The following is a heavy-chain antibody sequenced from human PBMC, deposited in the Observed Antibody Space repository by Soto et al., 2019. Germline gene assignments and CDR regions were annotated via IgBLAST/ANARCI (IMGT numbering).Heavy chain of an antibody. Sequence: QVQLVESGGGVVQPGRSLRLSCAASGFTFSSYAMHWVRQAPGKGLEWVAGISYDGSNKYYADSVKGRFTISRDNSKNTLYLQMNSLRAEDTAVYYCAREDYFDYWGQGTLVTVSS. J-gene: IGHJ4*02. CDR3: AREDYFDY. CDR2: ISYDGSNK. CDR1: GFTFSSYA. V-gene: IGHV3-30-3*01.